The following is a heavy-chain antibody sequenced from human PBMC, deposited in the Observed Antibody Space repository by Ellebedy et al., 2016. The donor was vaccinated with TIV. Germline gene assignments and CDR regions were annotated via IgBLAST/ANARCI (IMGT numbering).Heavy chain of an antibody. D-gene: IGHD1-1*01. Sequence: SETLSLTCSVSGGSIISNNFYRGWIRQPPGKGLEWIGSIYYSGSTYYNPSLKSRVTTSLDTSRNHFSLKLTSVTAADTAVYYCVGGTGTFEAFDMWGQGTMVTVSS. CDR2: IYYSGST. CDR1: GGSIISNNFY. V-gene: IGHV4-39*07. J-gene: IGHJ3*02. CDR3: VGGTGTFEAFDM.